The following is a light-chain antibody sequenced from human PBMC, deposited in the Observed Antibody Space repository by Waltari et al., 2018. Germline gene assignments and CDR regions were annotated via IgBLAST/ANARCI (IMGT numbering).Light chain of an antibody. CDR2: DVS. CDR3: CSYAGNYIWV. Sequence: QSALTQPASVSGSHGQSVTLSCPGAVRDIGGSEIVSWYQQHPGNAPKLIICDVSKRPSGVSDRFSGSKSGDTASLTISGLQFEDEADYYCCSYAGNYIWVFGGGTRLTVL. V-gene: IGLV2-23*02. CDR1: VRDIGGSEI. J-gene: IGLJ3*02.